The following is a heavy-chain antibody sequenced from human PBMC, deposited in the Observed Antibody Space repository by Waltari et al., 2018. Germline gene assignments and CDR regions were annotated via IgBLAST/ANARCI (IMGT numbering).Heavy chain of an antibody. CDR1: GGSISSSSYY. CDR3: ARRGLIAAAGNWYFDL. D-gene: IGHD6-13*01. J-gene: IGHJ2*01. V-gene: IGHV4-39*07. Sequence: QLQLQESGPGLVKPSETLSLTCTVSGGSISSSSYYWGWIRKPPVKGLEWIGSIYYSGRTYYNPSLKSLVTISVDTSKNQFSLKLSSVTAADTAVYYCARRGLIAAAGNWYFDLWGRGTLVTVSS. CDR2: IYYSGRT.